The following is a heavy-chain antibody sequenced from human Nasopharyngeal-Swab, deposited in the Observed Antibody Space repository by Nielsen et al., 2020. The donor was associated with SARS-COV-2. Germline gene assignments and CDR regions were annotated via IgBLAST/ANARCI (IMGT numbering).Heavy chain of an antibody. CDR3: ARGPLDYDFWSGYIY. D-gene: IGHD3-3*01. V-gene: IGHV4-30-4*08. J-gene: IGHJ4*02. Sequence: SETLSLTCAVYGGSFSCHYWSWIRQPPGKGLEWIGYIYYSGSTYYNPSLRSRVTISVDTSKNQFSLKLSSVTAEDTAVYYCARGPLDYDFWSGYIYWGQGTLVAVSS. CDR2: IYYSGST. CDR1: GGSFSCHY.